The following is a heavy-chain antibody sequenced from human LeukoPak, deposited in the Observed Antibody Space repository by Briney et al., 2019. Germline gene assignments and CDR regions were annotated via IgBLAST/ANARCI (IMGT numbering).Heavy chain of an antibody. CDR1: GRSISSDDYY. Sequence: PSQSLCLTCTVSGRSISSDDYYWSWVRQPPGRGLERIGHITYSGSTDYSPSLRSRVTMSVDTSKNQFSLKLNSVTAAETAMYFCARGGVGGYDYFDSWGQGTLVAVSS. CDR2: ITYSGST. CDR3: ARGGVGGYDYFDS. V-gene: IGHV4-30-4*01. D-gene: IGHD5-12*01. J-gene: IGHJ4*02.